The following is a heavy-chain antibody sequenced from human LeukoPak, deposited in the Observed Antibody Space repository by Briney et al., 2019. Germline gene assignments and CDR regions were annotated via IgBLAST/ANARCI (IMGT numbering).Heavy chain of an antibody. CDR1: GGSISSGGYY. CDR2: IYYSGST. Sequence: SETLSLTCTVSGGSISSGGYYWSWIRQHPGKGLEWIGYIYYSGSTYYNPSLKSRVTISVDTSKNQFSLKLSSVTAADTAVYYCARDGHYCSGGSCFIPGYYYGMDVWGQGTTVTVSS. D-gene: IGHD2-15*01. V-gene: IGHV4-31*03. J-gene: IGHJ6*02. CDR3: ARDGHYCSGGSCFIPGYYYGMDV.